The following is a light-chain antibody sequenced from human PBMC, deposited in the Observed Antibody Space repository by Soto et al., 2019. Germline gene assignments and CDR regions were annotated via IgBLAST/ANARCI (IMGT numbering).Light chain of an antibody. CDR1: QSVSSY. J-gene: IGKJ1*01. CDR3: QQRSNWPRT. CDR2: DAS. Sequence: TQSPVILSVSPGERATLSCRASQSVSSYLAWFQQKPGQAPRLLIYDASNRATGIPARFSGSGSGTDFTLTISSLEPEDFAVYHCQQRSNWPRTFGQGTKLDIK. V-gene: IGKV3-11*01.